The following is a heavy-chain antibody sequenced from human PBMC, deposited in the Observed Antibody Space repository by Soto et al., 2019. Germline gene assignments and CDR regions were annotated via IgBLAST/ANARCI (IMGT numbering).Heavy chain of an antibody. CDR2: ISSSSSYI. D-gene: IGHD1-7*01. V-gene: IGHV3-21*01. J-gene: IGHJ4*02. CDR1: GFTFSSYS. Sequence: EVQLVESGGGLVKPGGSLRLSCAASGFTFSSYSMNWVRQAPGKGLEWVSSISSSSSYIYYADSVKGRFTISRDNAKNTLYLHMNSLRAEDTAVYYCARDIRPGWNYLGYFDYWGQGTLVTVSS. CDR3: ARDIRPGWNYLGYFDY.